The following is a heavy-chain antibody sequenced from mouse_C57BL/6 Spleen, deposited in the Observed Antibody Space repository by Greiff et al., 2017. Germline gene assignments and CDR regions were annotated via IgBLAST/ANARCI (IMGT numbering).Heavy chain of an antibody. CDR2: FYPGSGSI. CDR1: GYTFTEYT. J-gene: IGHJ2*01. CDR3: ASLRYYYGSSYGYFDY. V-gene: IGHV1-62-2*01. Sequence: VQLQQSGAELVKPGASVKLSCKASGYTFTEYTIHWVKQRSGQGLEWIGWFYPGSGSIKYNEKFKDKATLTADKSSSTVYMELSRLTSEDSAVXFCASLRYYYGSSYGYFDYWGQGTTLTVSS. D-gene: IGHD1-1*01.